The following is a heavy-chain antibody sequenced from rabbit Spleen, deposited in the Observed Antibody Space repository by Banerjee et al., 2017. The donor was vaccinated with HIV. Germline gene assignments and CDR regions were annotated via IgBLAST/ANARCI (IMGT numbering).Heavy chain of an antibody. V-gene: IGHV1S40*01. CDR2: INAVTGKA. J-gene: IGHJ4*01. Sequence: QSLEESGGGLVQPEGSLTLTCTASGFSFSNKAVMCWVRQAPGKGLEWIACINAVTGKAVYASWAKGRFTFSKTSSTTVTLQMTSLTAADRATYFCARDLVGVIGWNFYLWGPGTLVTVS. CDR1: GFSFSNKAV. D-gene: IGHD1-1*01. CDR3: ARDLVGVIGWNFYL.